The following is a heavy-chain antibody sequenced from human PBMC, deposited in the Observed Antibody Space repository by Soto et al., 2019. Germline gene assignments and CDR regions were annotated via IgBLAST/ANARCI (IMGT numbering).Heavy chain of an antibody. CDR3: AKDICYDSSGSWWGAFDV. CDR2: IIGSGTYT. D-gene: IGHD3-22*01. V-gene: IGHV3-23*01. J-gene: IGHJ3*01. Sequence: EVQLLESGGGLVQPGGSLRLSCAASGFTFSNYAMNWVRQAPGKGLEWVSGIIGSGTYTYYTGSVKGRFTISRDNSKNTVYLQMNSLSADATALYYCAKDICYDSSGSWWGAFDVWGKETMVTVSS. CDR1: GFTFSNYA.